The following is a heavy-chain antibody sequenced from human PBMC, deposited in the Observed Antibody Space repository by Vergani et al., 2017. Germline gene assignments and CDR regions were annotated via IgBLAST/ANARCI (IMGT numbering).Heavy chain of an antibody. J-gene: IGHJ6*03. CDR1: GFSLNTRGVS. D-gene: IGHD1-7*01. CDR2: IYWNDDQ. CDR3: VYRKNECGTSCCFYLFYYYYMDV. Sequence: QITLKESGPTLVKPTQTLTLTCTFSGFSLNTRGVSVAWIRQPPGKALDWLALIYWNDDQHYSPSLNNRVTITKDTSKNQVVLTMTNMDYVDTGTYYCVYRKNECGTSCCFYLFYYYYMDVWGKGTTVTVSS. V-gene: IGHV2-5*04.